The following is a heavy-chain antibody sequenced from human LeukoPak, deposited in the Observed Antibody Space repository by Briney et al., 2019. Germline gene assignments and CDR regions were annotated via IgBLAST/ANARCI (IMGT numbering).Heavy chain of an antibody. CDR2: IISSSSKI. J-gene: IGHJ3*02. CDR1: GFTFSTYS. Sequence: GGSLRLSCSASGFTFSTYSMLWVRQAPGKALEWVSYIISSSSKIYYADSVKGRFTISRDNAKNSLYLHMNSLRDEDTAVYYCAKDRVYASGSRDAFDIWGQGTMVTVSS. CDR3: AKDRVYASGSRDAFDI. V-gene: IGHV3-48*02. D-gene: IGHD3-10*01.